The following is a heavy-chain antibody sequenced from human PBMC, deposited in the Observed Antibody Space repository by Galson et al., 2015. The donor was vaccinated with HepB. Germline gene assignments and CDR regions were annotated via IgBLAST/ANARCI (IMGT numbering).Heavy chain of an antibody. J-gene: IGHJ2*01. CDR3: ARDLYYCSSTSCPFDL. V-gene: IGHV3-48*01. CDR2: ISSSSSTI. CDR1: GFTFSSYS. Sequence: SLRLSCAASGFTFSSYSMNWVRQAPGKGLEWVSYISSSSSTIYYADSVKGRFTISRDNAKNSLYLQMNSLRAEDTAVYYCARDLYYCSSTSCPFDLWGRGTLVTVSS. D-gene: IGHD2-2*01.